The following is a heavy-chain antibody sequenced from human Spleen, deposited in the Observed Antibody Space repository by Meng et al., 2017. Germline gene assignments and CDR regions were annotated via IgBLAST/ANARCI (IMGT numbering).Heavy chain of an antibody. CDR3: TWDDKAVSDY. CDR1: GFTFSSYE. Sequence: LTGAASGFTFSSYEMNWVRQAPGKGLQWVGRIKSNGDGGTAEYAAAVTGRFIISRDDSKSTLYLHLSGLTTDDTGLYYCTWDDKAVSDYWGQGTLVTGSS. J-gene: IGHJ4*02. V-gene: IGHV3-15*01. CDR2: IKSNGDGGTA. D-gene: IGHD3-9*01.